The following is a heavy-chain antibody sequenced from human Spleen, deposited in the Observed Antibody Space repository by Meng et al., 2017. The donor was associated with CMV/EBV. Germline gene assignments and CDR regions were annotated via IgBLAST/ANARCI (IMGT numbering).Heavy chain of an antibody. D-gene: IGHD6-6*01. Sequence: ASVQVSCKASGYTFTGYYMHWVRQAPGQGLEWMGWINPNSGGTNYAQKFQGRVTMTRDTSISTAYMEPSRLRSDDTAVYYWSSGMYSSSGIGMDVWGQGTTVTVSS. V-gene: IGHV1-2*02. CDR2: INPNSGGT. J-gene: IGHJ6*02. CDR3: SSGMYSSSGIGMDV. CDR1: GYTFTGYY.